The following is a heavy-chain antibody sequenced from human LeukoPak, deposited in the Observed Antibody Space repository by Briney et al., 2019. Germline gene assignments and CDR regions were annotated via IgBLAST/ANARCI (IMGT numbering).Heavy chain of an antibody. Sequence: GGSLRLSCAASGFPFSSYGMHWVRQAPGRGLEWVAIIWYDGSNKYYADSVKGRFTISRDNSKNTLDLQMNSLRPQDTAVYYCTKECLPYCSTSSCSIDSWGQGTLVTVSS. J-gene: IGHJ4*02. CDR2: IWYDGSNK. CDR3: TKECLPYCSTSSCSIDS. V-gene: IGHV3-30*02. CDR1: GFPFSSYG. D-gene: IGHD2-2*01.